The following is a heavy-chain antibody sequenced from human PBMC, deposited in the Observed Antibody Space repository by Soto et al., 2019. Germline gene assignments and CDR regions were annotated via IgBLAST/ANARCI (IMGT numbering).Heavy chain of an antibody. Sequence: GGSLRLSCGASGFTFSDNATTWVRQAPGKGLEWVSSISDDGDSTYYADSVKGRFAVSRDNSKNTLFLHMNSLGAEDTAVYYCAKSLSTAVNYGLDVWGQGTSVTVS. V-gene: IGHV3-23*01. CDR1: GFTFSDNA. CDR3: AKSLSTAVNYGLDV. D-gene: IGHD2-2*01. J-gene: IGHJ6*02. CDR2: ISDDGDST.